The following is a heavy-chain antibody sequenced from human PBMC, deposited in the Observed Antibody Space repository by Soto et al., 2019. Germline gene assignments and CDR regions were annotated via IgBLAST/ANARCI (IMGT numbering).Heavy chain of an antibody. CDR3: ARGSSRWDY. D-gene: IGHD6-13*01. J-gene: IGHJ4*02. CDR2: IYSGGRN. Sequence: PSETLSLTCAVYGGSFSAYYWSWIRQPPGKGLEWIGRIYSGGRNNYNPSLKSRVTMSVDTSKNQFSLRLSSVTAADTAMYYCARGSSRWDYWGQGTLVTVS. CDR1: GGSFSAYY. V-gene: IGHV4-59*10.